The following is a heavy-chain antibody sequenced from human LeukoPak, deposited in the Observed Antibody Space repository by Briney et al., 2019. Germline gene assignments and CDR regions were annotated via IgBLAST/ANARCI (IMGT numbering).Heavy chain of an antibody. Sequence: GGSLRLSCAASGFTFSSYPMSWVRQAPGKGLQWVSAISNGGGSAYYADSVKGWIAISRDNSKSTLYLQMNSLRAEDTAVYYCAKGGATVVAGFYYFDYWGQGTLVTVSS. CDR1: GFTFSSYP. D-gene: IGHD4-23*01. V-gene: IGHV3-23*01. J-gene: IGHJ4*02. CDR3: AKGGATVVAGFYYFDY. CDR2: ISNGGGSA.